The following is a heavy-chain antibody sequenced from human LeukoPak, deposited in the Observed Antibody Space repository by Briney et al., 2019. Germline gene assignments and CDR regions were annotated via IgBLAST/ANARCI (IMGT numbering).Heavy chain of an antibody. CDR1: GHTFTGYY. D-gene: IGHD1-26*01. V-gene: IGHV1-2*02. CDR3: ARGSGSYYGLFYY. J-gene: IGHJ4*02. Sequence: ASVKVSCNASGHTFTGYYMHWVRQAPGQGLGWMGWINPNSGGTNYAQKFQGRVTMTRDTSISTAYMELSRLRSDDTAVYYCARGSGSYYGLFYYWGQGTLVTVSS. CDR2: INPNSGGT.